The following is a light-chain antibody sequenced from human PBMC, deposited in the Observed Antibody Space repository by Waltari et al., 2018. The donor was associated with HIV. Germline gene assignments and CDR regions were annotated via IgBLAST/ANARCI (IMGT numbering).Light chain of an antibody. CDR1: SSDVGSCKF. J-gene: IGLJ3*02. V-gene: IGLV2-23*01. CDR2: EGT. Sequence: QSALTQPASVSGSPGQSISISCTGTSSDVGSCKFVSWYQQHPGKAPKLLIYEGTKRPSVVSNRVSASKSGNTASLTISGLQAEDGADYYCCSCATPNTRVFGGGTKLTVL. CDR3: CSCATPNTRV.